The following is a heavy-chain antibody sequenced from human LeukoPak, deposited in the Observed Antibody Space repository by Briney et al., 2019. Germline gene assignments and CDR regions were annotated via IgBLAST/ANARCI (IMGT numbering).Heavy chain of an antibody. V-gene: IGHV4-4*08. CDR2: IYTSGST. CDR1: GGSISSYY. D-gene: IGHD3-3*01. J-gene: IGHJ6*03. Sequence: KASETLSLTCTVSGGSISSYYWSWIRQPPGKGLEWIGRIYTSGSTNYNPSLKSRVTISVDTSKNQFSLKLSSVTAADTAVYYCARDGYYDFWSGSHMDVWGRGTTVTVSS. CDR3: ARDGYYDFWSGSHMDV.